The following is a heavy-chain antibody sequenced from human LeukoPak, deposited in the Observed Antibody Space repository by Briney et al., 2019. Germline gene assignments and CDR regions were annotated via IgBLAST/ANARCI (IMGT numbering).Heavy chain of an antibody. CDR3: ATYINWVAGDV. V-gene: IGHV3-7*01. D-gene: IGHD1-1*01. CDR2: INHEGGGI. J-gene: IGHJ6*02. Sequence: PGGSLRLSCAASGVTFSEAWMSWVRKVPGQGLEWVAHINHEGGGIQYVDSVKGRFTISRDNAKGSVYLQMNSLRAEDTAIYHCATYINWVAGDVWGQGPTVIVSS. CDR1: GVTFSEAW.